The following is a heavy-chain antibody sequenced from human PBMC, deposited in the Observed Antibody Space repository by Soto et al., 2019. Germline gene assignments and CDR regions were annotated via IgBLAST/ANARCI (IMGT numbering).Heavy chain of an antibody. J-gene: IGHJ4*02. CDR1: GFSLSTNGVV. D-gene: IGHD3-10*01. Sequence: QITLKESGPTLVKPTQTLTLACDFSGFSLSTNGVVVGWIRQPPGKALEWLALISWDDDKRYSPSLKDRLSITKDTSKNQVVLTMTNLDPVDTATYYCAQSFQLRIFDFWGPGTLVTVSS. CDR2: ISWDDDK. CDR3: AQSFQLRIFDF. V-gene: IGHV2-5*02.